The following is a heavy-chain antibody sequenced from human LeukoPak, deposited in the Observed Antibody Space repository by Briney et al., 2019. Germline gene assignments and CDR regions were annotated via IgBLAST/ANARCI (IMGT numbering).Heavy chain of an antibody. Sequence: GEALQISCKGSGYSFTSYCIGWVRQMPGKGLGWMGIIYPGDSDTRYSPSFQGQVTISADKSISTAYLQWRSLKASDTAMYYCARRGYCSGGSCLYFDYWGQGTLVTVSS. D-gene: IGHD2-15*01. CDR1: GYSFTSYC. CDR3: ARRGYCSGGSCLYFDY. V-gene: IGHV5-51*01. J-gene: IGHJ4*02. CDR2: IYPGDSDT.